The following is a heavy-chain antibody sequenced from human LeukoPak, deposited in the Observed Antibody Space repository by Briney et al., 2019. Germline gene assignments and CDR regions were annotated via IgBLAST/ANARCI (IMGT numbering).Heavy chain of an antibody. CDR1: GDSISSYY. CDR2: IFISGST. V-gene: IGHV4-4*07. Sequence: SETLSLTCTVSGDSISSYYWAWVRQPAGKGLEWIGRIFISGSTNYNPSLKRRVTMSVDTSKNQFSLKLSSVTAADTAVYYCARYIAATGPSRAVDIWGQGTMVTVSS. CDR3: ARYIAATGPSRAVDI. J-gene: IGHJ3*02. D-gene: IGHD6-13*01.